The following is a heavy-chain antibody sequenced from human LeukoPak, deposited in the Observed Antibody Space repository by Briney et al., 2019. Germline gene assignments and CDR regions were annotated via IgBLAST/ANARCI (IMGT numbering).Heavy chain of an antibody. CDR2: ISDRGGA. Sequence: SETLTLTCTASGGSISNYDWRWIRQPPGKEPEWIGNISDRGGATHTPSPKRRVTMSVDTSNTHFSLKLNSVTAANTAVYYCARLPSHWGQRTLVTVSS. CDR1: GGSISNYD. CDR3: ARLPSH. J-gene: IGHJ4*02. V-gene: IGHV4-59*08.